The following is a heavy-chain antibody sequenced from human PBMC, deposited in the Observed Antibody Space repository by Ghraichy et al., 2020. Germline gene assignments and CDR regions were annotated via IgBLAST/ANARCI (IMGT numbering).Heavy chain of an antibody. CDR1: GFTFNNYG. D-gene: IGHD1-1*01. CDR3: AKDYRWFRAESGTTWFDP. J-gene: IGHJ5*02. CDR2: IRYDGGHT. Sequence: GGSLRLSCATSGFTFNNYGMHWVRQAPGKGLEWVASIRYDGGHTNYADSVKGRFAISRDNSNNTMSLQMHSLRVDDTAIYFCAKDYRWFRAESGTTWFDPRGQGTLVTISS. V-gene: IGHV3-30*02.